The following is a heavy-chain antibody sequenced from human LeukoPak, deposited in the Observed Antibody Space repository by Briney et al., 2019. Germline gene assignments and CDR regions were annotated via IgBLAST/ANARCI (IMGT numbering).Heavy chain of an antibody. CDR3: ARSTPKTISGKLHFAMDV. CDR2: ISVYNGNT. Sequence: ASVKVSCKASGYTFTNNDINWVRQATGQGLEWMGWISVYNGNTNYAQKLQGRLTMTTDTSTDTAYMELRGLRSDDTALYFCARSTPKTISGKLHFAMDVWGKGTPVIVSS. V-gene: IGHV1-18*01. CDR1: GYTFTNND. D-gene: IGHD1-1*01. J-gene: IGHJ6*03.